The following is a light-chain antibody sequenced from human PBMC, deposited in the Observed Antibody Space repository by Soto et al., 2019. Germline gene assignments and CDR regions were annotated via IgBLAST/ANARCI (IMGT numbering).Light chain of an antibody. J-gene: IGKJ1*01. CDR1: QSISSW. Sequence: DIQKTQSPSSLSSSVADIVTITFRASQSISSWLAWYQQKPGKAPNLLIYDVYSLESGVPSRFSGSGSGTEFTLTISSLQPDDSATYYCQQYSTFWTFGQGTKVDI. V-gene: IGKV1-5*01. CDR2: DVY. CDR3: QQYSTFWT.